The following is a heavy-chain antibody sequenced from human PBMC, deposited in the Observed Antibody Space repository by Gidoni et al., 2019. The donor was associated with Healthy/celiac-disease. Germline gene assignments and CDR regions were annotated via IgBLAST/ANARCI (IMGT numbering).Heavy chain of an antibody. CDR3: ARDPVLRYFDWLSTYYYYYGMDV. CDR2: ISYDGSNK. D-gene: IGHD3-9*01. V-gene: IGHV3-30-3*01. J-gene: IGHJ6*02. Sequence: QVQLVESGGGVVQPGRSLRLSCAASGFTFSSYAMHWVRQAPGKGLEWVAVISYDGSNKYYADSVKGRFTISRDNSKNTLYLQMNSLRAEDTAVYYCARDPVLRYFDWLSTYYYYYGMDVWGQGTTVTVSS. CDR1: GFTFSSYA.